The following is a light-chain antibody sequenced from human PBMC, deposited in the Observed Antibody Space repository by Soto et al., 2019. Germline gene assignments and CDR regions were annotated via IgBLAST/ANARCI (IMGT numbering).Light chain of an antibody. CDR2: GAS. J-gene: IGKJ1*01. CDR3: QQYGSSPKT. CDR1: QSVSSSY. V-gene: IGKV3-20*01. Sequence: EIVLTKSPGTLSLSPGERATLSCRASQSVSSSYLAWYQQKPGQAPRLLIYGASSRATGIPDRFSGSGSGTDFTLTISRLEPQDFAVYYCQQYGSSPKTFGQGPKVEIK.